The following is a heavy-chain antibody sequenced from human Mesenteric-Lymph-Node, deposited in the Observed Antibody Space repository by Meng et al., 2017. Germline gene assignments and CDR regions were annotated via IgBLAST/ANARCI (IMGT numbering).Heavy chain of an antibody. D-gene: IGHD2-2*01. Sequence: ASVKVSCKASGGTFSSYAISWVRQAPGQRLEWMGWINAGNGNTKYSQKFQGRVTITRDTSISTAYMELSRLRSDDTAVYYCARKGYCSSTSCPVLYYYYGMDVWGQGTTVTVSS. CDR2: INAGNGNT. CDR3: ARKGYCSSTSCPVLYYYYGMDV. J-gene: IGHJ6*02. V-gene: IGHV1-3*01. CDR1: GGTFSSYA.